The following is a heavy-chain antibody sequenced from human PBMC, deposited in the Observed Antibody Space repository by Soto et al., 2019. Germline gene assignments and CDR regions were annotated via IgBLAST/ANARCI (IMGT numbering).Heavy chain of an antibody. V-gene: IGHV4-59*01. D-gene: IGHD5-18*01. CDR1: GDSIRHYY. Sequence: SETLSLTCKVSGDSIRHYYWSWIRQPPGKRLEYIGYIFYSGSTNYNPSLRSRVVISVDTSRNQFALKFRSVTAADTATYYCARLKRGYSYGSVIDFWGRGTLVTVSS. CDR2: IFYSGST. CDR3: ARLKRGYSYGSVIDF. J-gene: IGHJ4*02.